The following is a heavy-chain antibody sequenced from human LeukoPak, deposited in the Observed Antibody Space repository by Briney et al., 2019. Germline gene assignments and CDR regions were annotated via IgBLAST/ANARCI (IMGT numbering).Heavy chain of an antibody. J-gene: IGHJ3*02. CDR1: GFTFSSYA. Sequence: GGSLRLSCAASGFTFSSYAMSWVRQAPGKGLEWVSAISGSGGITYYADSVKGRFTISRDDSKSIAYLQMNSLKTEDTAVYYCTRGERITMIVLVIAGGYDAFDMWGQGTVVTVSS. CDR2: ISGSGGIT. D-gene: IGHD3-22*01. V-gene: IGHV3-23*01. CDR3: TRGERITMIVLVIAGGYDAFDM.